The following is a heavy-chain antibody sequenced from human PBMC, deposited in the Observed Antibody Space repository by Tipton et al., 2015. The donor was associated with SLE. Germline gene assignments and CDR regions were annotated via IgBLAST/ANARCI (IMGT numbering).Heavy chain of an antibody. V-gene: IGHV3-23*01. CDR2: VGGTGSGGST. D-gene: IGHD5-24*01. CDR3: AKDARDGATDFDY. Sequence: SLRLSCTASGFIFNSYAMSWIRQAPGKGLEWVSAVGGTGSGGSTNYADSGKGRFTISRDDSKKTIYLQMNNLRVEGTAVYFCAKDARDGATDFDYWGQGTLVTVAS. J-gene: IGHJ4*02. CDR1: GFIFNSYA.